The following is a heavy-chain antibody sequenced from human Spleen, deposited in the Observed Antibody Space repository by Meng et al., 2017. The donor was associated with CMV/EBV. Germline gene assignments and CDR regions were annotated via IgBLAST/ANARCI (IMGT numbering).Heavy chain of an antibody. CDR3: ARSFLESGDIVVVPLFDY. Sequence: GGSLRLSCAASGFTFSSYGTHWVRQAPGKGLEWVAFIRYDGSDKYYADSVKGRFTISRDNAKNSLYLQMNSLRAEDTAVYYCARSFLESGDIVVVPLFDYWGQGTLVTVSS. J-gene: IGHJ4*02. V-gene: IGHV3-30*02. D-gene: IGHD2-2*01. CDR2: IRYDGSDK. CDR1: GFTFSSYG.